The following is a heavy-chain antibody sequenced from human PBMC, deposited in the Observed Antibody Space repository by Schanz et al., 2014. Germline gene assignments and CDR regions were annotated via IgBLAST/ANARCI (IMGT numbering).Heavy chain of an antibody. CDR1: GFTFSTYW. J-gene: IGHJ4*02. V-gene: IGHV3-74*01. CDR2: INSDGTTT. CDR3: AMGGYQLHH. Sequence: EVQLVESGGSLVQPGGSLRLSCAASGFTFSTYWMHWVRQAPGKGLVWVSHINSDGTTTTYADSVKGRFTISRDNAENTLYLQMNSLRVEDTAVYYCAMGGYQLHHWGQGTLVTGSS. D-gene: IGHD1-7*01.